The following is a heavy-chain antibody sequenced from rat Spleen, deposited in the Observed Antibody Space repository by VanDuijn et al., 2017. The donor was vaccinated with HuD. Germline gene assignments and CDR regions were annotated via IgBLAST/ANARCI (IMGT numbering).Heavy chain of an antibody. CDR1: GFSLIRYN. CDR3: TREETLYWYFDF. J-gene: IGHJ1*01. Sequence: VQLKESGPGLVQPSQTLSLTCTVSGFSLIRYNVHWVRQPPGKGLEWVASITNAAGKVHYPDSVKGRFTISRDSTKTTLYLQMNSLRSEDTATYYCTREETLYWYFDFWGPGTMVTVSS. D-gene: IGHD3-4*01. V-gene: IGHV5-31*01. CDR2: ITNAAGKV.